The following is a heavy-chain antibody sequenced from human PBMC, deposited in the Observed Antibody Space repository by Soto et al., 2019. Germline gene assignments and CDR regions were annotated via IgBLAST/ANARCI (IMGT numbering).Heavy chain of an antibody. CDR2: ISGSGGST. J-gene: IGHJ4*02. V-gene: IGHV3-23*01. Sequence: GGSLGLSCAASGFSFSSYAVSWVRQDPGKGLEWVSAISGSGGSTYYADSVKGRFTISRDNSKNTLYLQMNSLRAEDTAVYYCAKLGGYCSSTSCSNHNYWGQGTLVTVSS. CDR1: GFSFSSYA. CDR3: AKLGGYCSSTSCSNHNY. D-gene: IGHD2-2*01.